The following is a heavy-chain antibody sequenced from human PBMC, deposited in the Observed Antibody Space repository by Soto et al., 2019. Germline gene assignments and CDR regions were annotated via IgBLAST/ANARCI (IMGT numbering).Heavy chain of an antibody. D-gene: IGHD6-13*01. CDR1: GFTFANHW. V-gene: IGHV3-7*01. CDR2: IKQDGSEK. Sequence: GGSLRLSCAASGFTFANHWMTWVRQSPGKGLEWVANIKQDGSEKYYVDSVKGRFTISRDNAKNSLFLQMNSLRVEDTAGYYCASSIAGLEGRWGQGTLVTVSS. CDR3: ASSIAGLEGR. J-gene: IGHJ4*02.